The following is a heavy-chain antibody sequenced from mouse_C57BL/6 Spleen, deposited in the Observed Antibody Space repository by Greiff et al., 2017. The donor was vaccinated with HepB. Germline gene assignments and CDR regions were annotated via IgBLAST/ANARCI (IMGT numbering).Heavy chain of an antibody. V-gene: IGHV1-81*01. CDR2: IYPRSGNT. J-gene: IGHJ1*03. CDR1: GYTFTSYG. CDR3: ARAANYYGSSTGYFDV. D-gene: IGHD1-1*01. Sequence: QVQLQQSGAELARPGASVKLSCKASGYTFTSYGISWVKQRTGQGLEWIGEIYPRSGNTYYNEKFKGKATLTADKSSSTAYMELRSLTSEDSAVYFCARAANYYGSSTGYFDVWGTGTTVTVSS.